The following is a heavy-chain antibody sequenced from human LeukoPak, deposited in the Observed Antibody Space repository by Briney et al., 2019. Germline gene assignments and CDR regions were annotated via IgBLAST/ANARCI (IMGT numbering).Heavy chain of an antibody. CDR1: GFTFSSYS. J-gene: IGHJ4*02. V-gene: IGHV3-23*01. Sequence: GGSLRLSCAASGFTFSSYSMNWVRQAPGKGLEWVSDISGSGGSTYHADSVKGRFTISRDNSKNTLYLQMNSLRAEDTAVYYCASWRGDYYFDYWGQGTLVTVSS. D-gene: IGHD2-21*02. CDR3: ASWRGDYYFDY. CDR2: ISGSGGST.